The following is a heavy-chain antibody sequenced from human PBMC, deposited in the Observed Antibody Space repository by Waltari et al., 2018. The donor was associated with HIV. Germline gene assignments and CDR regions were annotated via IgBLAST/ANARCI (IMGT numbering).Heavy chain of an antibody. CDR3: ARSPRGEQWLAY. CDR1: GGSISSSSYF. D-gene: IGHD6-19*01. CDR2: IFYNVSA. Sequence: QLQLQESGPGLVQPSETLSLTCTVSGGSISSSSYFWGWLRQSPGPGLDWIGSIFYNVSANYNPSLKSRATLSVDTSKNQFALKLNSVTAADTAVYYCARSPRGEQWLAYWGQGTLVTVSS. J-gene: IGHJ1*01. V-gene: IGHV4-39*01.